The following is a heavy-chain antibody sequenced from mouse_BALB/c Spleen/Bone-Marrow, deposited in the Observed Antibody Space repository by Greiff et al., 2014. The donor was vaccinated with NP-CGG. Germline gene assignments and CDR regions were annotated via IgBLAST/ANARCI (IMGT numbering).Heavy chain of an antibody. CDR2: IWGGGIT. CDR3: AKLNWDEGDY. Sequence: QVQLKESGPGLVAPSQSLSITCTVSGFSLTDYGVSWIRQPPGKGLEWLGVIWGGGITYYNSALKSRLSISKDNSKSQVFLKMNSLQTDDTAMYYCAKLNWDEGDYWGQGTTPTVSS. J-gene: IGHJ2*01. V-gene: IGHV2-6-5*01. CDR1: GFSLTDYG. D-gene: IGHD4-1*01.